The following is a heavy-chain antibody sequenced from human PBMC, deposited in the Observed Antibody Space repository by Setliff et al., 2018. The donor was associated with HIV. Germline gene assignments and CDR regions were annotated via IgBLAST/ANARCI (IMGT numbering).Heavy chain of an antibody. J-gene: IGHJ3*02. V-gene: IGHV4-61*02. CDR3: AREGGKLWFGNDAFDI. D-gene: IGHD3-10*01. Sequence: SETLSLTCTVSGGSFSSGSYYWSWIRQSAGKGLEWIGRIYTSGSTNYNPSLKSRVTISVDTSKNQFSLKLSSVTAADTAVYYCAREGGKLWFGNDAFDIWGQGTMVTVSS. CDR2: IYTSGST. CDR1: GGSFSSGSYY.